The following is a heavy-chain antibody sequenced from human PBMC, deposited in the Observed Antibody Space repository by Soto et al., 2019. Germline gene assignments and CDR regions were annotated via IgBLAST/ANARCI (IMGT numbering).Heavy chain of an antibody. CDR1: GFTFSSYD. V-gene: IGHV3-13*05. CDR2: IGTAGDP. CDR3: ARGLTGDNKRAFDI. D-gene: IGHD7-27*01. Sequence: GGSLRLSCAASGFTFSSYDMHWVRQATGKGLEWVSAIGTAGDPYYPGSVKGRFTISRENAKNSLYLQMNSLRAGDTAVYYCARGLTGDNKRAFDIWGQGTMVTVSS. J-gene: IGHJ3*02.